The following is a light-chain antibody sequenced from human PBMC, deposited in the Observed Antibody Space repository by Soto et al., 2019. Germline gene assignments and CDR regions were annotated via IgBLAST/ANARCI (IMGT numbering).Light chain of an antibody. CDR3: RSYAGSYTLAV. Sequence: QSALTQPRSVSGSPGQSVTISCTGTSSDVGGYNYVSWYQQHPGKAPKLMIYDVSERPSGVPDRFSGSKSGSTASLTISGLQAEDEADYYCRSYAGSYTLAVFGGGTKLTVL. CDR2: DVS. V-gene: IGLV2-11*01. CDR1: SSDVGGYNY. J-gene: IGLJ2*01.